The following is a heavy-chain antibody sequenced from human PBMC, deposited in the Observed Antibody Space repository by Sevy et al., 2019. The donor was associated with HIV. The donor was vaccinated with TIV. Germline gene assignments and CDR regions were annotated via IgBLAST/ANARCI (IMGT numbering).Heavy chain of an antibody. CDR3: ARTPVMRRVSHYYYGMDV. Sequence: SETLSLTCAVYGDSFIGYYWSWIRQSPGKGLEWIGEVTHIGITKYNPSPKSRVTISVDRSKNQFSLRLSSVSAADTAVYYCARTPVMRRVSHYYYGMDVWGQGTTVTVSS. D-gene: IGHD4-17*01. J-gene: IGHJ6*02. CDR1: GDSFIGYY. CDR2: VTHIGIT. V-gene: IGHV4-34*01.